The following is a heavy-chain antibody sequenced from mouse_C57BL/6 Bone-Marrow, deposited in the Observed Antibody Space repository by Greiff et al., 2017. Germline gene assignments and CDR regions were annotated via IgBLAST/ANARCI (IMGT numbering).Heavy chain of an antibody. Sequence: EVKLVESGPVLVKPGASVKMSCKASGYTFTDYYMNWVKQSHGKSLEWIGVINPYNGGTSYNQKFKGKATLTVDKSSSTAYMELNSLTSEDSAVYYCATWYFDVWGTGTTVIVSS. J-gene: IGHJ1*03. V-gene: IGHV1-19*01. CDR2: INPYNGGT. CDR1: GYTFTDYY. CDR3: ATWYFDV.